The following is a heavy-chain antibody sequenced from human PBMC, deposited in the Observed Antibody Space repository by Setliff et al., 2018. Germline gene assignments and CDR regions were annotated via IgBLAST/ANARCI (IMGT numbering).Heavy chain of an antibody. D-gene: IGHD5-18*01. CDR3: ARLGGYSYGLFRN. J-gene: IGHJ4*02. CDR1: GGSISSYY. Sequence: PSETLSLTCTVSGGSISSYYWGWIRQPPGKGLEWIGSIYYSGSTYYNPSPKSRVTISVDTSKNQFSLKLSSVTAADTAVYYCARLGGYSYGLFRNWGQGTLVTVSS. V-gene: IGHV4-39*07. CDR2: IYYSGST.